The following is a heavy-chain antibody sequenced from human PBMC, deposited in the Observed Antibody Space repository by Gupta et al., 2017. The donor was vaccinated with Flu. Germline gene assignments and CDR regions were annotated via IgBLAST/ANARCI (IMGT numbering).Heavy chain of an antibody. CDR1: GGSITRSVGFY. V-gene: IGHV4-31*03. CDR3: ARSILDTGMALWADY. D-gene: IGHD5-18*01. Sequence: QVQLRESGPGLVKPSQTLSLTCSVSGGSITRSVGFYWTWIRQHPGKGLEWIGDIYYSGSTNYNPSLKSRVTMSVDTSKNQFSLKLRSVTAADTAVYYCARSILDTGMALWADYWGQGTLVTVSS. CDR2: IYYSGST. J-gene: IGHJ4*02.